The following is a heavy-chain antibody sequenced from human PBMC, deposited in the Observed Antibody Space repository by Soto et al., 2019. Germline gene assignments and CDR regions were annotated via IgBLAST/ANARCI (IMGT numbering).Heavy chain of an antibody. CDR3: AKEWIEAGPAPSVDY. Sequence: QVQLVESGGGVVQLGRSLRLSCAASGFTFSSYGMHWVRQAPGKGLEWVAVISYDGSNKYYADSVKGRFTISRDNSKKTLYLQMNSLRAEDTAVYDCAKEWIEAGPAPSVDYWGQGTLVTVSS. J-gene: IGHJ4*02. D-gene: IGHD5-12*01. V-gene: IGHV3-30*18. CDR2: ISYDGSNK. CDR1: GFTFSSYG.